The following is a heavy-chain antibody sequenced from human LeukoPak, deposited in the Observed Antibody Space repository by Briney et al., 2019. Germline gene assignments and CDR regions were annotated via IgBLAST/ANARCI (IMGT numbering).Heavy chain of an antibody. CDR3: VRDGGVSGYDLLDY. CDR2: IYSGGST. V-gene: IGHV3-66*01. Sequence: QPGGSLRLSCAASGFTVSSNYMSRVRQAPGKGLEWVSVIYSGGSTYYADSVKGRFTISRDNSKNPLYLQTNSLRAEDTAVYYCVRDGGVSGYDLLDYWGQGTLVTVSS. J-gene: IGHJ4*02. CDR1: GFTVSSNY. D-gene: IGHD5-12*01.